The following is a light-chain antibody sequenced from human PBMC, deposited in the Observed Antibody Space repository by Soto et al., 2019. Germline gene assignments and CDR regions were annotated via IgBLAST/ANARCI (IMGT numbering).Light chain of an antibody. V-gene: IGKV1-5*01. Sequence: DIQMTQSPSTLSASVGDSVTITCRASQSISSWLACYQQKPGKAPKLLIYDASSLVSGVPSRFSGSGSGTEFALTISSLQPDEFATDYCQHYNSLLTFGGGTQVEIK. J-gene: IGKJ4*01. CDR3: QHYNSLLT. CDR1: QSISSW. CDR2: DAS.